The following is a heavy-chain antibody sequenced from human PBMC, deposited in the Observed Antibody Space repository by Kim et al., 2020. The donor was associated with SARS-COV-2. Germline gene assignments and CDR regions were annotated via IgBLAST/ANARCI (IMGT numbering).Heavy chain of an antibody. CDR2: ISGNGGSK. CDR3: AKGQLWTDY. CDR1: GFTFSTYA. D-gene: IGHD3-10*01. Sequence: GGSLRLSCAASGFTFSTYAMSWVRQAPGKGLEWVSAISGNGGSKYYADSVKGRFTISRDNFKNTLYLQMSSLRAEDTAVYYCAKGQLWTDYWGQGTLVTVSS. J-gene: IGHJ4*02. V-gene: IGHV3-23*01.